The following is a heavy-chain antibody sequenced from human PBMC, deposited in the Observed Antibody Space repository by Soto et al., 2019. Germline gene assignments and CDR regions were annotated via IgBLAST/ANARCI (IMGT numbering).Heavy chain of an antibody. CDR2: INAGNGNT. D-gene: IGHD2-2*02. CDR1: GYTFTSYA. CDR3: ASSAVPAAIQYAFDI. Sequence: ASVKVSCKASGYTFTSYAMHWVRQAPGQRLEWMGWINAGNGNTKYSQKFQGRVTITRDTSASTAYMELSSPRSEDTAVYYCASSAVPAAIQYAFDIWGQGTMVTVSS. J-gene: IGHJ3*02. V-gene: IGHV1-3*01.